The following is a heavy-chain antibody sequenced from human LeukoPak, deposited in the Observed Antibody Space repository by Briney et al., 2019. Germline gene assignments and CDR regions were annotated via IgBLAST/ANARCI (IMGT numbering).Heavy chain of an antibody. CDR1: GGSVTDYY. J-gene: IGHJ4*02. Sequence: SETLSLTCTVSGGSVTDYYWSWIRQSPGKGLEWIGYIYYTGTSYNPSLKSRVTISADTSKNQFSLKLISVTAADTAVYYCARTPGIAVAGMFDYWGQGTLVTVSS. V-gene: IGHV4-59*02. CDR2: IYYTGT. D-gene: IGHD6-19*01. CDR3: ARTPGIAVAGMFDY.